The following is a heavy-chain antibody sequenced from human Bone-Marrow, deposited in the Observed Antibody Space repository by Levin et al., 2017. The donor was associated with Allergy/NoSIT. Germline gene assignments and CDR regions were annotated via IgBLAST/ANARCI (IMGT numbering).Heavy chain of an antibody. D-gene: IGHD4-11*01. CDR3: TTVNTVTNDWFDP. J-gene: IGHJ5*02. CDR1: GSTFGDFG. CDR2: IRSKAYSGTP. Sequence: SCTTSGSTFGDFGMSWVRQVPGKGLQWVGLIRSKAYSGTPEYAASVRGRVTISRDDARNIAYLEMTSLKTEDTAIYYCTTVNTVTNDWFDPWGLGTLVTVSS. V-gene: IGHV3-49*04.